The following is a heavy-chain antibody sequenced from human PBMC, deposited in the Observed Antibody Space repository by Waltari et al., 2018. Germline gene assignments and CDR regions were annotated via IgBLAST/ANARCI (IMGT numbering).Heavy chain of an antibody. D-gene: IGHD1-26*01. J-gene: IGHJ6*03. CDR2: IYHSGST. CDR3: SGSEVTYYYYYYMDV. CDR1: GYSISSGYY. Sequence: QVQLQESGPGLVKPSETLSLTCAVSGYSISSGYYWGWIRQPPGKGLEWIGSIYHSGSTYYNPSLKSRVTISVDTSKNQFSLKLSSVTAADTAVYYCSGSEVTYYYYYYMDVWGKGTTVTVSS. V-gene: IGHV4-38-2*01.